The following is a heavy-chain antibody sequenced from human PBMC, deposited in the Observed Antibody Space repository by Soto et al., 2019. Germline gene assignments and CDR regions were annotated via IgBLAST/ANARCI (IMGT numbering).Heavy chain of an antibody. Sequence: QVRLQESGPGLLKPSETLSLTCSVSGASITTYYWSWFRQSPGKGLEWIGYIHDSGTTKCNASLESRVTISVDTSKTHFFLRLTSVTAADTAVYYCARLTSWFGDILWGQGTLDTVTS. CDR2: IHDSGTT. CDR1: GASITTYY. CDR3: ARLTSWFGDIL. D-gene: IGHD3-10*01. V-gene: IGHV4-59*08. J-gene: IGHJ4*02.